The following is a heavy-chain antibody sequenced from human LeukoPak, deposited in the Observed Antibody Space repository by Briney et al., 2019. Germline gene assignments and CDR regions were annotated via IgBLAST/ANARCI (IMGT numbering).Heavy chain of an antibody. D-gene: IGHD3-22*01. CDR3: ARDHYYDSSGYDVDY. CDR2: INSDGSST. V-gene: IGHV3-74*01. J-gene: IGHJ4*02. CDR1: GFTFSSYW. Sequence: PGGSLRLSCAASGFTFSSYWMHWVRQAPGKGLVWVSRINSDGSSTSYADSVKGRFTISRDNAKNTLYLQMNSLRAEDTAVYYCARDHYYDSSGYDVDYWGQGTLVTVSS.